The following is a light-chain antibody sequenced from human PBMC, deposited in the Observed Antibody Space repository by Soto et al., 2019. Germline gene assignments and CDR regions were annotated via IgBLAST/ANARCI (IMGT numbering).Light chain of an antibody. Sequence: QSVLTQPPSVSGAPGQRVTISCTGSRSNIGAGYDVHWYQQLPGTAPKLLIYGNSNRPSGVPDRFSGSKSGTSASLAITGLQVEDEADYYCQSYDGSLSGYVFGTGTKLTVL. CDR2: GNS. CDR3: QSYDGSLSGYV. V-gene: IGLV1-40*01. J-gene: IGLJ1*01. CDR1: RSNIGAGYD.